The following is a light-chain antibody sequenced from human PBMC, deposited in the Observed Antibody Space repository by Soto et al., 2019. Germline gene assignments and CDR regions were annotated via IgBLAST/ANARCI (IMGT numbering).Light chain of an antibody. CDR3: QQYGNSVFT. CDR1: QSVSSSS. CDR2: GAS. V-gene: IGKV3-20*01. Sequence: EIVLTQSPGTLSLSPGERATLSCRASQSVSSSSLAWYQQKPGQAPRLLIYGASSRATGIPDRFSGSGSGTDFTLTISRLEPEDVAVYYCQQYGNSVFTFGPGTKVYIK. J-gene: IGKJ3*01.